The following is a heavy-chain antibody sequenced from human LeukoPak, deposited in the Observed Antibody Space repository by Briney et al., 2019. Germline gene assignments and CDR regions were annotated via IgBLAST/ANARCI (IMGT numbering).Heavy chain of an antibody. Sequence: SETLSLTCTVSGGSISSGDYYWSWIRQPPGKGLEWIGYIYYSGSTYYNPSLKSRVTISVDTSKNQFSLKLSSVTAADTAVYYCARVRGYYDILTGANWFDPWGQGTLVTVSS. V-gene: IGHV4-30-4*02. J-gene: IGHJ5*02. CDR3: ARVRGYYDILTGANWFDP. CDR2: IYYSGST. D-gene: IGHD3-9*01. CDR1: GGSISSGDYY.